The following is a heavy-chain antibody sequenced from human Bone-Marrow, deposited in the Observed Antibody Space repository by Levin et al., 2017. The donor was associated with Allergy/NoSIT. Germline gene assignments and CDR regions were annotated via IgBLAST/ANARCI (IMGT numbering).Heavy chain of an antibody. J-gene: IGHJ4*02. CDR2: IYFNGRT. Sequence: PSETLSLTCTVSDDSINSGSFYWGWVRQPPGKGLDWIGSIYFNGRTFYNPSLKTRVTISVDTSKNQFSLELTSLTAADPAVYYCVKHDLRSSSWWAIRNPVDSWGQGTLVTVSS. V-gene: IGHV4-39*01. CDR3: VKHDLRSSSWWAIRNPVDS. CDR1: DDSINSGSFY. D-gene: IGHD6-13*01.